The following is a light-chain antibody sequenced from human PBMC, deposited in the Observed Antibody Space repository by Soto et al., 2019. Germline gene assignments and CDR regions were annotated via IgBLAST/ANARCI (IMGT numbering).Light chain of an antibody. V-gene: IGKV3-15*01. CDR2: GAS. CDR3: PQYNNWPPT. CDR1: QSVSSN. Sequence: EIVMTQSPATLSVSPGERATLSCRASQSVSSNLAWYQQKPGQAPGLLIYGASTRATGIPARFSGSGSGTEFTLTISSLQSEDFAVYYCPQYNNWPPTFGQGTKVDIK. J-gene: IGKJ1*01.